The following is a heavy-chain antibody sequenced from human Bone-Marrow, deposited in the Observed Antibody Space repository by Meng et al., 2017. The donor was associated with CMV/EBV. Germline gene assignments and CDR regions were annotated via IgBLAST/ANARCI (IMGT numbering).Heavy chain of an antibody. CDR1: GYTFTSYY. CDR3: ARDSVTAMAIDY. J-gene: IGHJ4*02. CDR2: INPSGGST. V-gene: IGHV1-46*01. Sequence: ASVKVSCKASGYTFTSYYMHWVRQAPGQGLEWMGIINPSGGSTSYAQKFQGRLTMTRDTSTSTVYMELSSLRSEDTAVYYCARDSVTAMAIDYWGQGTLVTVSS. D-gene: IGHD5-18*01.